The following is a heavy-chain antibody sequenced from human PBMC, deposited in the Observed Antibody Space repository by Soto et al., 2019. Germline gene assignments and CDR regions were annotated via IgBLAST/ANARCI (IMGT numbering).Heavy chain of an antibody. CDR2: IKTSAGGGAT. V-gene: IGHV3-15*07. J-gene: IGHJ6*02. D-gene: IGHD2-15*01. CDR1: GFSFNEAW. Sequence: EVQLVESAGGLVKPGGSLRLSCVASGFSFNEAWMNWVRQAPGQGLEWVGRIKTSAGGGATNYAAPVQGRFNISRDDSKNTLYLHMNSLRTEDTAIYYCTTGSVEGIWGQGTTVIVSS. CDR3: TTGSVEGI.